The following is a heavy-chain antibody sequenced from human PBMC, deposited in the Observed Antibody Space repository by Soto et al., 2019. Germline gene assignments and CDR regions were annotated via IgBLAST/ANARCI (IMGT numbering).Heavy chain of an antibody. V-gene: IGHV4-61*01. CDR2: IYYSGST. CDR3: ARDCISTSCYPRVSDY. D-gene: IGHD2-2*01. CDR1: GGSVSSGSYY. Sequence: PSETLSLTCTVSGGSVSSGSYYWSWIRQPPGKGLEWIGYIYYSGSTNYNPSLKSRVTISVDTSKNQFSLKLSSVTAADTAVYYCARDCISTSCYPRVSDYRGQGSLVIVSS. J-gene: IGHJ4*02.